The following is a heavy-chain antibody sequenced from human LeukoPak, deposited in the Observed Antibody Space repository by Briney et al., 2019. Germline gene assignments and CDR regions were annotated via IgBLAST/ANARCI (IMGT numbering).Heavy chain of an antibody. CDR2: INHSGST. V-gene: IGHV4-34*01. D-gene: IGHD6-6*01. Sequence: PSETLSLTCAVYGGSFSGYYWSWIRQPPGKGLKWIGEINHSGSTNYNPSLKSRVTISVDTSKNQFSLKLSSVTAADTAVYYCARGRRGPSIAARIPSFDYWGQGTLVTVSS. CDR3: ARGRRGPSIAARIPSFDY. CDR1: GGSFSGYY. J-gene: IGHJ4*02.